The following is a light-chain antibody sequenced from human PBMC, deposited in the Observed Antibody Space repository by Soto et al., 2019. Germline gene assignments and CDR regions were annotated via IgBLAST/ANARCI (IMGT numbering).Light chain of an antibody. CDR2: KAS. V-gene: IGKV1-5*03. J-gene: IGKJ3*01. CDR3: QPYKSYSPLFT. Sequence: DIQMTQSPSTLSASLGDRVTITCRAGQSISNWLAWYQQKPGKARKVLKYKASSLESGVPSRFSGSGSWTEFTLTISSLPPDDFETYYCQPYKSYSPLFTFGPGTTVDIK. CDR1: QSISNW.